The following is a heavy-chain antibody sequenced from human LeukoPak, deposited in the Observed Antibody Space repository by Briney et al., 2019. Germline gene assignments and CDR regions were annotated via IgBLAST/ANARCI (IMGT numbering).Heavy chain of an antibody. J-gene: IGHJ4*02. V-gene: IGHV3-30*02. CDR3: AKDSFRGHYYDSSGYYRSYFDY. Sequence: GGSLRLSCAASGFTFSSYGMHWVRQAPGKGLEWVAFIRYDGSNKYYADSVKGRFTISRDNSKNTLYLQMNSLRAEDTAVYYCAKDSFRGHYYDSSGYYRSYFDYWGQGTLVTVSS. D-gene: IGHD3-22*01. CDR1: GFTFSSYG. CDR2: IRYDGSNK.